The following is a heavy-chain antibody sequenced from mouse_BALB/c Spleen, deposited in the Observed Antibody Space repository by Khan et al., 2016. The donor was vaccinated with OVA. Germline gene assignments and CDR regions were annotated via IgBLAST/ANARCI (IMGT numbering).Heavy chain of an antibody. V-gene: IGHV1S81*02. CDR1: GYTFSSYY. J-gene: IGHJ3*01. D-gene: IGHD2-2*01. Sequence: QVQLQQSGAELVKPGASVKLSCKASGYTFSSYYMYWVKQRPGQGLEWIGEINPNNGGTNFNEKFKSKAALTVDKYSTTAYMQLSSLTSEESAVYYCTRSGYGSFAYWGQGTLVTVST. CDR2: INPNNGGT. CDR3: TRSGYGSFAY.